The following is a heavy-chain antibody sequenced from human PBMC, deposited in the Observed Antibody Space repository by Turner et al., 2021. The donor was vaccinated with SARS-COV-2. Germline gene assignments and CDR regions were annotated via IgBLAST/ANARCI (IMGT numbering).Heavy chain of an antibody. D-gene: IGHD3-10*01. CDR1: GDSITSSSYA. Sequence: QLQLQESGPGLVTPSETLSLTCSVSGDSITSSSYAWGWIRQPPGKGLEWIGTIDFTGSTFYNPSLTSRLTISVDTSKNLFSLTLTSVTAADTAVYFCATSLTLYGSGTYYNEEQYLYDFTYWGQGTLVTVSS. CDR3: ATSLTLYGSGTYYNEEQYLYDFTY. V-gene: IGHV4-39*01. J-gene: IGHJ4*02. CDR2: IDFTGST.